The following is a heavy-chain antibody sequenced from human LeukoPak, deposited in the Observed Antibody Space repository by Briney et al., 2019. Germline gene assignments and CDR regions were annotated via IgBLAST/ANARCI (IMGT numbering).Heavy chain of an antibody. V-gene: IGHV3-66*01. J-gene: IGHJ5*02. Sequence: GGSLRLSCAGSGFTVSSNYMSWVRHAPGKGLEWVSVIYTGGNTYYADSVKGRFTISRDNSKNTLYLQMNSLRAEDTAVYYCARGLIYSPNWFDPWGQGTLVTVSS. CDR1: GFTVSSNY. CDR2: IYTGGNT. CDR3: ARGLIYSPNWFDP. D-gene: IGHD4-11*01.